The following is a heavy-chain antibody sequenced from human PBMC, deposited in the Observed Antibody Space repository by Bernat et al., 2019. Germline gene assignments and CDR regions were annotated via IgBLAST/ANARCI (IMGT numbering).Heavy chain of an antibody. CDR3: AKWRGGIYHDFDI. CDR2: ISGNGYST. D-gene: IGHD2-15*01. Sequence: EVQLLESGGGLVQPGESLRVSCAASGFTLSSNAMTWVRQAPGKGLEWVSVISGNGYSTYYADSVKGRFTISRDNSKNTVYLQMNSLRAEDTAVYYCAKWRGGIYHDFDIWGQGTMVTVSS. CDR1: GFTLSSNA. J-gene: IGHJ3*02. V-gene: IGHV3-23*01.